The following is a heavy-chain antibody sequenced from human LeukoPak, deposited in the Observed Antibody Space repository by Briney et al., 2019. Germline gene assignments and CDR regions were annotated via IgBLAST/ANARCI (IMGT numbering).Heavy chain of an antibody. Sequence: GGSLRLSCAASGFTFSSYGMHWVRQAPGKGLEWVAVIWYDGSNKYYADPVKGRFTISRDNSKNTLYLQMNSLRAEDTAVYYCARDAGYCSGGSCYPGQFDYWGQGTLVTVSS. J-gene: IGHJ4*02. CDR2: IWYDGSNK. CDR1: GFTFSSYG. D-gene: IGHD2-15*01. CDR3: ARDAGYCSGGSCYPGQFDY. V-gene: IGHV3-33*01.